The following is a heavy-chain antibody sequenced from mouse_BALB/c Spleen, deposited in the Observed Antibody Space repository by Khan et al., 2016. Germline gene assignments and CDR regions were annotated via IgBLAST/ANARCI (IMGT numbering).Heavy chain of an antibody. CDR3: ARYDGSSYVRAMDY. D-gene: IGHD1-1*01. CDR1: GDSITSGY. J-gene: IGHJ4*01. V-gene: IGHV3-8*02. Sequence: EVQLQESGPSLVKPSQTLSLTCSVTGDSITSGYWNWIRKFPGNKLEYMGYISHSGSTYYNPSLKSRISITRDTSKNQYYLQLNSVTTEDTATYYCARYDGSSYVRAMDYWGQGTSVTVSS. CDR2: ISHSGST.